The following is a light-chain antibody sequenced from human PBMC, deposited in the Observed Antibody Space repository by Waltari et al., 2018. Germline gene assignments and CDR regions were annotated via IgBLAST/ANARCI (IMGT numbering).Light chain of an antibody. V-gene: IGKV1-5*03. Sequence: DIQMTQSPSTLSASVGDRVTITCRASQSSSSWLAWYQQKPGKAPNLLIYKASTLESGVPSRFSGSGSGTEFTLTISSLQPDDFATYYCQHYDNYPITFGQGTRLEIK. CDR2: KAS. J-gene: IGKJ5*01. CDR1: QSSSSW. CDR3: QHYDNYPIT.